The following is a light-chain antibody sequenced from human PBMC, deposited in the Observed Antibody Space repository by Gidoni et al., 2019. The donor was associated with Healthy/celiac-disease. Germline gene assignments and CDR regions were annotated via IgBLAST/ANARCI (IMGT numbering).Light chain of an antibody. Sequence: SYELPQPPSVSVSPGQTASITCSGDKWGDKYACWYQQKPGQSPVLVIYKDSKRPTGIPERFSGSNSGNTATLTISGTQAMDEADYYCQAWDSSTVVFGGGTKLTVL. CDR3: QAWDSSTVV. V-gene: IGLV3-1*01. CDR2: KDS. J-gene: IGLJ2*01. CDR1: KWGDKY.